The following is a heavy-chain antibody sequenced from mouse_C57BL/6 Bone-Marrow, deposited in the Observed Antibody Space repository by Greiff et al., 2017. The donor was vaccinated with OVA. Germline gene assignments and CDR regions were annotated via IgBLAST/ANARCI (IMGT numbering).Heavy chain of an antibody. J-gene: IGHJ3*01. V-gene: IGHV1-64*01. CDR3: ARDITSVDWFAY. Sequence: VQLQQPGAELVKPGASVKLSCKASGYTFTSYWMHWVKQRPGQGLEWIGMIHPNSGSTNYNEKFKSKATLTVDTSSSTAYMQLSSLTSEDSAVYYCARDITSVDWFAYWGQGTLLTVSA. D-gene: IGHD1-1*01. CDR2: IHPNSGST. CDR1: GYTFTSYW.